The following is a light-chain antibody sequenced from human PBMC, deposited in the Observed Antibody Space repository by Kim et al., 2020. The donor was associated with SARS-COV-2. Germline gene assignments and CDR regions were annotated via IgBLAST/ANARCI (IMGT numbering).Light chain of an antibody. V-gene: IGKV3-20*01. CDR3: QQYGSSPALT. CDR2: GAS. J-gene: IGKJ4*01. CDR1: QSVSSSY. Sequence: PGERATLSCRASQSVSSSYLAWYQQKPGQAPRLLIYGASSRATGIPDRFSGSGSGTDFTLTISRLEPEDFAVYYCQQYGSSPALTFGGGTKVDIK.